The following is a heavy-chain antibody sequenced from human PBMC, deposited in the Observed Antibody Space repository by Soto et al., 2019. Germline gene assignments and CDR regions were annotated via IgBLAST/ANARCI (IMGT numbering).Heavy chain of an antibody. CDR3: ARGRTLPACRYSGSCRQKFDY. CDR2: IYHSGST. J-gene: IGHJ4*02. D-gene: IGHD1-26*01. Sequence: SETLSLTCAVSGGSISSGGYSWSWIRQPPGKGLEWIGYIYHSGSTYYNPSLKSRVTISVDTSKNQFSLKLSSVTAADTAVYYCARGRTLPACRYSGSCRQKFDYWGQGTLVTVSS. V-gene: IGHV4-30-2*01. CDR1: GGSISSGGYS.